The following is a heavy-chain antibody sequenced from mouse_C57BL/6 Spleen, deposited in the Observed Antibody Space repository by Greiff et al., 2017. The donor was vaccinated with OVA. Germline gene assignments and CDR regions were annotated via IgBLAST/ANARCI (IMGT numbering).Heavy chain of an antibody. CDR2: IRSKSNNYAT. D-gene: IGHD4-1*01. CDR1: GFSFNTYA. J-gene: IGHJ2*01. Sequence: DAGGGLVQPKGSLKLSCAASGFSFNTYAMNWVRQAPGKGLEWVARIRSKSNNYATYYADSVKDRFTISRDDSESMLYLQMNNLKTEDTAMYYCVRSNWDFDYWGQGTTLTVSS. CDR3: VRSNWDFDY. V-gene: IGHV10-1*01.